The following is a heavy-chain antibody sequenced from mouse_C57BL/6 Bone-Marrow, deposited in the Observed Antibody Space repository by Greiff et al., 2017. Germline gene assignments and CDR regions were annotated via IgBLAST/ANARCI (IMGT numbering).Heavy chain of an antibody. J-gene: IGHJ3*01. CDR3: ATGVITTVAEFAY. V-gene: IGHV1-9*01. D-gene: IGHD1-1*01. Sequence: QVQLQQSGAELMKPGASVKLSCKATGYTFTGYWIEWVKPRPGHGLEWIGEILPGSGSTNYNEQFKGKATFTADTSSNTAYMQLSSLTTEDSAIYYCATGVITTVAEFAYWGQGTLVTVSA. CDR2: ILPGSGST. CDR1: GYTFTGYW.